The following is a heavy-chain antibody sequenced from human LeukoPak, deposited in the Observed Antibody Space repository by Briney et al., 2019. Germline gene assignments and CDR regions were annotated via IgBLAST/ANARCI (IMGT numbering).Heavy chain of an antibody. CDR3: AKTRTLPKKNYYYYYMDV. CDR2: IRYDGSNK. D-gene: IGHD1-7*01. Sequence: PGGSLRLSCAASGFTLSSYGMHWVRQAPGKGLEWVAFIRYDGSNKYYADSVKGRFTISRDNSKNTLYLQMNSLRAEDTAVYYCAKTRTLPKKNYYYYYMDVWGKGTTVTVSS. J-gene: IGHJ6*03. V-gene: IGHV3-30*02. CDR1: GFTLSSYG.